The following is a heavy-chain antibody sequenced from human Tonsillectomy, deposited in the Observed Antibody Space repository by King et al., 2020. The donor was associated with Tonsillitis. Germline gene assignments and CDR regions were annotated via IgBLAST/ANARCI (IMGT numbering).Heavy chain of an antibody. V-gene: IGHV4-59*01. J-gene: IGHJ4*02. CDR2: IYNNGST. D-gene: IGHD3-3*01. CDR3: AAQTYYDFWSGYNGDY. CDR1: GRSISSYY. Sequence: VQLQESGPGLLKPSETLSLTCTVSGRSISSYYWSWIRQPPGKGLEWIGCIYNNGSTNYNPSLKSRVTTSVDTSKNQISLKLSSVTAADTALYYCAAQTYYDFWSGYNGDYWGQGTLVTVAS.